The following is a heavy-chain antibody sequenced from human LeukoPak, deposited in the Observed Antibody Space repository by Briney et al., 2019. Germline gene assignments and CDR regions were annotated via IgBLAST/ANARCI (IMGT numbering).Heavy chain of an antibody. V-gene: IGHV1-18*04. Sequence: ASVKVSCKASGYTFTSYGISWVRQAPGQGLEWVGWISAYNGNTNYAQKLQGRVTMTTDTSTSTAYMELRSLRSDDTAVYYCARGIVVAVAGTYFDYWGQGTLVTVSS. D-gene: IGHD6-19*01. CDR2: ISAYNGNT. J-gene: IGHJ4*02. CDR3: ARGIVVAVAGTYFDY. CDR1: GYTFTSYG.